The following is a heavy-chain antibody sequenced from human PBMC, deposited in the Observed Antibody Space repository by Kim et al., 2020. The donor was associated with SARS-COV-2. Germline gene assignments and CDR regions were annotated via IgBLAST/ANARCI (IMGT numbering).Heavy chain of an antibody. D-gene: IGHD6-19*01. CDR3: VRRIAVAYSLGDAFDI. CDR2: IDPSDSYT. V-gene: IGHV5-10-1*01. CDR1: GYSFTSYW. J-gene: IGHJ3*02. Sequence: GESLKISCKGSGYSFTSYWISWVRQMPGKGLEWMGRIDPSDSYTNYSPSFQGHVTISADKSISTAYLQWSSLKASDTAMYYCVRRIAVAYSLGDAFDIWGQGTMVTVSS.